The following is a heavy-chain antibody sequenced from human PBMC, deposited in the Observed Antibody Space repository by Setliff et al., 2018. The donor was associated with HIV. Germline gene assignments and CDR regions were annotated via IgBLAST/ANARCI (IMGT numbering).Heavy chain of an antibody. CDR2: IYYGGSA. D-gene: IGHD4-17*01. Sequence: SETLSLTCSISGGSISSYSWSWIRQVPGKGLEWIGNIYYGGSANYKPSLKSRVTISTDWHRNQVSLELRSVTAADTAVYYCARSHDYGDYRVNYYYMDVWGKGTTVTVSS. J-gene: IGHJ6*03. CDR3: ARSHDYGDYRVNYYYMDV. V-gene: IGHV4-59*12. CDR1: GGSISSYS.